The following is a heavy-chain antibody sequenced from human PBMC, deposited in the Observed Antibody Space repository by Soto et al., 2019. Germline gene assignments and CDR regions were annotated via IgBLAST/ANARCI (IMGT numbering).Heavy chain of an antibody. CDR1: GFTFSSYS. Sequence: VQLVESGGGLVKPGGSLRLSCAASGFTFSSYSMNWVRQAPGKGLEWVSSISSSSSYIYYADSVKGRFTISRDNAKNSLYLQMNSLRAEDTAVYYCARDRVAYYYDSSGYSLWGQGTMVTVSS. J-gene: IGHJ3*01. CDR3: ARDRVAYYYDSSGYSL. V-gene: IGHV3-21*01. CDR2: ISSSSSYI. D-gene: IGHD3-22*01.